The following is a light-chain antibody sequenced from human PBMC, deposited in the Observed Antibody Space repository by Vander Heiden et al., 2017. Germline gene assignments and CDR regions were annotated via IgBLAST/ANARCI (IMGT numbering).Light chain of an antibody. CDR2: GAS. CDR3: QLYATWAPRT. J-gene: IGKJ4*02. V-gene: IGKV3-15*01. Sequence: EITLTPSPATLSVSPGARATLSYRASQSVRSNLAWYQPKAGQATRLLIYGASTRATGIPARLSGSGYGTESILTISSRQSEAFAVYYGQLYATWAPRTFGEGSKVVVK. CDR1: QSVRSN.